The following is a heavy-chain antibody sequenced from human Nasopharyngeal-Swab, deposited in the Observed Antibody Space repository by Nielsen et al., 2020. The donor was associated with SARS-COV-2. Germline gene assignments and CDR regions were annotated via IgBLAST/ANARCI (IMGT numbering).Heavy chain of an antibody. CDR1: GGSISSYY. Sequence: SETLSLTCTVSGGSISSYYWSWIRQPAGKGLEWIGRIYTSGSTNYNPSLKSRVTMSVDTSKNQFSLKLSSVTAADTAVYYCARDGKYYGSGSYYNVDYYGMDVWGQGTTVTVS. CDR2: IYTSGST. D-gene: IGHD3-10*01. V-gene: IGHV4-4*07. J-gene: IGHJ6*02. CDR3: ARDGKYYGSGSYYNVDYYGMDV.